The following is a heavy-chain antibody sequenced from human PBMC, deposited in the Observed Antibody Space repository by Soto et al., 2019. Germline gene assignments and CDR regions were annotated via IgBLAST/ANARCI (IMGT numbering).Heavy chain of an antibody. CDR1: GFTFSSYA. V-gene: IGHV3-23*01. CDR3: AKDPGLVEWLSMSTFDY. J-gene: IGHJ4*02. D-gene: IGHD3-3*01. Sequence: GGSLRLSCAASGFTFSSYAMSWVRQAPGKGLEWVSAISGSGGSTYYADSVKGRFTISRDNSKNTLYLQMNSLRAEDTAVYYCAKDPGLVEWLSMSTFDYWGQGTLVTVSS. CDR2: ISGSGGST.